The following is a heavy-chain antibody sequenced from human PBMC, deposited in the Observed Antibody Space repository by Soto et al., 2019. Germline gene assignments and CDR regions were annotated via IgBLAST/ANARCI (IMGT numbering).Heavy chain of an antibody. CDR2: IKSRADGGTA. D-gene: IGHD3-16*01. J-gene: IGHJ4*02. V-gene: IGHV3-15*01. Sequence: EVQLVESGGGLVKPGGSLRLSCAASGFTFSNAWMSWVRQAPGKGLEWVGRIKSRADGGTADHAAPVKGRFAISSDDSKNTRYLQMNSLKTEDPAVYYCATLGGNPGAFDYWGQGTLVTVSS. CDR3: ATLGGNPGAFDY. CDR1: GFTFSNAW.